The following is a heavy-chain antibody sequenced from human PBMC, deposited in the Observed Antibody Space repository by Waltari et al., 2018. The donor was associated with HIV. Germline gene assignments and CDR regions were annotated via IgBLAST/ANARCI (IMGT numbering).Heavy chain of an antibody. D-gene: IGHD3-10*01. Sequence: QVQLVQSGAEVKKPGSSVKVSCEASGGTFSTYPISWVRQAPGQGLECMGGSVPTIGVSNYAQKFQGRVTISADESTSTAYIELSSLRSEDTAVYYCARDLGAGSLRGTLWGQGTLVIVSS. V-gene: IGHV1-69*01. CDR3: ARDLGAGSLRGTL. J-gene: IGHJ4*02. CDR2: SVPTIGVS. CDR1: GGTFSTYP.